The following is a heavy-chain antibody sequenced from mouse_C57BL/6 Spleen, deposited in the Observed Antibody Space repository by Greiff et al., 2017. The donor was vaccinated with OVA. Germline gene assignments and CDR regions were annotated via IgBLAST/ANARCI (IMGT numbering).Heavy chain of an antibody. CDR1: GYSFTSYY. J-gene: IGHJ2*01. CDR2: IYPGSGNT. CDR3: ARGTDLFDY. V-gene: IGHV1-66*01. Sequence: VKLMESGPELVKPGASVKISCKASGYSFTSYYIHWVKQRPGQGLEWIGWIYPGSGNTKYNEKFKGKATLTADTSSSTAYMQLSSLTSEDSAVYYCARGTDLFDYWGQGTTLTVSS. D-gene: IGHD3-3*01.